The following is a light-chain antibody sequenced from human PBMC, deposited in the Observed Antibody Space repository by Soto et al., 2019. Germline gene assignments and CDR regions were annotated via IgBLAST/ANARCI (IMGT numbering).Light chain of an antibody. CDR3: QQYSSLPRT. J-gene: IGKJ1*01. V-gene: IGKV3-20*01. CDR2: AAS. Sequence: EIVLTQSPGTLSLSPGERSTLSCSASQSVSSDYLAWYQQRPGQAPRLLIYAASSRATGIPDRFSGSGSGTDFTLTITRLEPEDFGVYYCQQYSSLPRTFGQGTKVDIK. CDR1: QSVSSDY.